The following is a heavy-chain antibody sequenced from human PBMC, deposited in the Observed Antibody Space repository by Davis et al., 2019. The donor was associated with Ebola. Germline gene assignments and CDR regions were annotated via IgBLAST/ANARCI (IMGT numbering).Heavy chain of an antibody. CDR2: INPHNGNT. CDR3: ARGDTTGGILWFGELLDY. J-gene: IGHJ4*02. D-gene: IGHD3-10*01. Sequence: AASVKVSCKASGYTFTNYGITWVRQAPGQGLEWMGWINPHNGNTNYAQNVQGRVIMTSDTATTTAYMEVGSLRSDDTAMYYCARGDTTGGILWFGELLDYWGQGTLVTVSS. CDR1: GYTFTNYG. V-gene: IGHV1-18*04.